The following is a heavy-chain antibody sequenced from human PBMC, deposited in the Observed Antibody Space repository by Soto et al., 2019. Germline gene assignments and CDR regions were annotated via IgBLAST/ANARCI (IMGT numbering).Heavy chain of an antibody. V-gene: IGHV3-66*01. CDR2: IYSSGST. CDR3: AREASGSGWWSQGSFES. CDR1: GFTVTSSY. Sequence: EVQLVESGGGLVQPGGSLRLSCAASGFTVTSSYISWVRQAPGKRLEWVSTIYSSGSTYYADSVRGRFIISRDISENTVDLQMNSLTVEDTAVYYSAREASGSGWWSQGSFESWGQGTLVTVSS. J-gene: IGHJ5*01. D-gene: IGHD6-19*01.